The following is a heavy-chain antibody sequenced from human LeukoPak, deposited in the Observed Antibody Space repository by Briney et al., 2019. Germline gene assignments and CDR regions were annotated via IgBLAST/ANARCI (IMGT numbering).Heavy chain of an antibody. J-gene: IGHJ4*02. D-gene: IGHD5/OR15-5a*01. V-gene: IGHV3-30-3*01. CDR1: GFTFSSHT. CDR2: IEPDGSNK. CDR3: VRQSTGLDY. Sequence: GRSLRLSCAPSGFTFSSHTMHWVRQAPGKGLEWVAVIEPDGSNKYHADSVKGRFTISRDNSKNTLYLQLDSLRSEDTAVYYCVRQSTGLDYWGQGTLVTVSS.